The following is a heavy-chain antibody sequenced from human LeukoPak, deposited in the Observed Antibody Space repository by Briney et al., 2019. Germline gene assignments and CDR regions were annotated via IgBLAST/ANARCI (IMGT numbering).Heavy chain of an antibody. Sequence: GGSLRLSCAASRFTFSSYWMSWVRQAPGKGLEWVANIKQDGSEKYYVDSVKGRFTISRDNAKNSLYLQLNSLRAEDTAVYYCARARGGYDFDYWGQGTLVTVSS. D-gene: IGHD5-12*01. CDR3: ARARGGYDFDY. V-gene: IGHV3-7*03. CDR2: IKQDGSEK. CDR1: RFTFSSYW. J-gene: IGHJ4*02.